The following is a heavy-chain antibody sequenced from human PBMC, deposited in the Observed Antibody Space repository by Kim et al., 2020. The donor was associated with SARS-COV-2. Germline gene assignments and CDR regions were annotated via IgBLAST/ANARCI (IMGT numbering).Heavy chain of an antibody. CDR2: ISTSSSYI. Sequence: GGSLRLFCAASGITFTGHNMNWVRLVPGKGLEWVSSISTSSSYIFYGDSVKGRFTVSRDNAKNTLFLQMNSLRVEDTAIYYCARGLVGATTSKFFDSWGTGTLVTVSS. V-gene: IGHV3-21*04. CDR3: ARGLVGATTSKFFDS. D-gene: IGHD1-26*01. CDR1: GITFTGHN. J-gene: IGHJ4*02.